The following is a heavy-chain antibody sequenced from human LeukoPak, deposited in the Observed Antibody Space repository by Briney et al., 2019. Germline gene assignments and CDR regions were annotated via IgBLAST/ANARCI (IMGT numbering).Heavy chain of an antibody. CDR2: ISGSGSGT. Sequence: GGSLRLSCAASGFTFSGYSMNWVRQAPGKGLEWVSSISGSGSGTYYADSVKGRFIISRDNSKRKVYLQMNSLRAEDTAVYYCAKSKQWLIHDDYWGQGTLVTVSS. J-gene: IGHJ4*02. CDR1: GFTFSGYS. D-gene: IGHD6-19*01. CDR3: AKSKQWLIHDDY. V-gene: IGHV3-23*01.